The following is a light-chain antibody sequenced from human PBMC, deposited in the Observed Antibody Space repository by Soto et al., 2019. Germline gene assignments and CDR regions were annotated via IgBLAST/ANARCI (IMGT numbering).Light chain of an antibody. J-gene: IGLJ2*01. CDR3: CSYAGSGTFV. CDR2: EGS. V-gene: IGLV2-23*03. CDR1: SNNVGSYNL. Sequence: QSALPQPASVSGSPGQSITISCTGTSNNVGSYNLVSWYQHHPHKAPKLMIYEGSKRPSGVSNRFSGSKSGNTASLTISGLQAEDEADYHCCSYAGSGTFVFGGGTKLTVL.